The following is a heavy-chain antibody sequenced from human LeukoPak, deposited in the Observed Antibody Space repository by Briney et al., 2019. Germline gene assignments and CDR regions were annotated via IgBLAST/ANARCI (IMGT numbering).Heavy chain of an antibody. Sequence: PSGTLSLTCTVSGGSISSYYWSWIRQPPGKGLEWIGYIYYSGSTNYNPSLKSRVTISVDTSKNQFSLKLSSVTAADTAVYYCARGLYDYVWGSYPTGNWFDPWGQGTLVTVSS. J-gene: IGHJ5*02. V-gene: IGHV4-59*01. D-gene: IGHD3-16*02. CDR3: ARGLYDYVWGSYPTGNWFDP. CDR2: IYYSGST. CDR1: GGSISSYY.